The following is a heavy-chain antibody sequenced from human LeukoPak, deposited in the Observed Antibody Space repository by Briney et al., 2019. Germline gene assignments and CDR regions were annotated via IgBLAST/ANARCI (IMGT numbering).Heavy chain of an antibody. D-gene: IGHD5-24*01. CDR1: GFTFSTYS. Sequence: TGGSLRLSCAASGFTFSTYSMNWVRQAPGKGLEWVSYISGSGSYIYYADSVKGRFTISRDNGKNSPYLQMNSLRAEDTAVYYCAMATDSYQFDYWGQGTLVTVSS. CDR2: ISGSGSYI. CDR3: AMATDSYQFDY. V-gene: IGHV3-21*01. J-gene: IGHJ4*02.